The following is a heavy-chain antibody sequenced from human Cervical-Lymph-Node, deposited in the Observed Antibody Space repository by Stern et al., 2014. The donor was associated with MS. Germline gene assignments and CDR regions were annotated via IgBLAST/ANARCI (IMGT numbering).Heavy chain of an antibody. Sequence: VQLLESGPGLVKPSETLSLTCTVSGASISTYYWTWLRQPPGKGLEWIGYIYNRGNTKYNPSLKSRVTISVDTSKNQFSLKLGSVTAADTAVYYCARARGSYHPHFDYWGQGSLVTVSS. CDR2: IYNRGNT. V-gene: IGHV4-59*01. D-gene: IGHD1-26*01. CDR3: ARARGSYHPHFDY. J-gene: IGHJ4*02. CDR1: GASISTYY.